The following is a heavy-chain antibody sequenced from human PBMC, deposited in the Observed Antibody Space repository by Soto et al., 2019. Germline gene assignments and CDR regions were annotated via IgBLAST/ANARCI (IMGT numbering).Heavy chain of an antibody. D-gene: IGHD4-4*01. V-gene: IGHV4-34*01. J-gene: IGHJ4*02. CDR1: GGSFSGYY. CDR3: ARGIISPVTTIHFDY. CDR2: INHSGST. Sequence: PSETLSLTCAVYGGSFSGYYWSWIRQPPGKGLEWIGEINHSGSTNYNPSLRSRVTISVDTSKNQFSLKLSSVTAADTAVYYCARGIISPVTTIHFDYWGQGTPVTVSS.